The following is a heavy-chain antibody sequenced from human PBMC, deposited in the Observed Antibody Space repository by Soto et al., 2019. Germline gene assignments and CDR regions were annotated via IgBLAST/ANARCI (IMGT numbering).Heavy chain of an antibody. D-gene: IGHD2-8*01. CDR1: GFTFDDYG. CDR2: INWNGGST. V-gene: IGHV3-20*01. CDR3: ARGKGYCTNGVCYDYYYYGMDV. J-gene: IGHJ6*02. Sequence: GGSLRLSCAASGFTFDDYGMSWVRQAPGKGLEWVSGINWNGGSTGYADSVKGRVTISRDNAKNSLYLQMNSLRAEDTAVYHCARGKGYCTNGVCYDYYYYGMDVWGQGTTVTVSS.